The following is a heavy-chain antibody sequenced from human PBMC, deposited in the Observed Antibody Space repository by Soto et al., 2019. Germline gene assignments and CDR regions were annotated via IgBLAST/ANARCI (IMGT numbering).Heavy chain of an antibody. CDR2: IYYTGST. V-gene: IGHV4-61*01. J-gene: IGHJ4*02. CDR3: ARVRGGGPFDD. Sequence: SETLSLTCSVSGGSVSSDSYYWTWIRQSPRKGLEWIGNIYYTGSTYYNPSLKSRVTISVDTSKNQFSLKLTSVTAADTAVYYCARVRGGGPFDDWGQGTLVTVS. CDR1: GGSVSSDSYY. D-gene: IGHD1-26*01.